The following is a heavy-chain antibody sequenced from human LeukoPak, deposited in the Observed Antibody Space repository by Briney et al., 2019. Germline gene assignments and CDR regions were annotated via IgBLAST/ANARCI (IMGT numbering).Heavy chain of an antibody. Sequence: GGSLRLSCAASGFTFSSYAMGWVRQAPGKGLEWVSAISGSGGSTYYADSVKGRFTISRDNSKNTLYLQMNSLRAEDTAVYYCATLSSGWYWGYWGQGTLVTVSS. CDR1: GFTFSSYA. J-gene: IGHJ4*02. CDR3: ATLSSGWYWGY. D-gene: IGHD6-19*01. V-gene: IGHV3-23*01. CDR2: ISGSGGST.